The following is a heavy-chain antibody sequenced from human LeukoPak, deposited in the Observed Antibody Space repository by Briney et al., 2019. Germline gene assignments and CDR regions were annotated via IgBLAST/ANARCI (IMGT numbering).Heavy chain of an antibody. V-gene: IGHV3-9*01. CDR3: ARGGSSGWPNWFDP. CDR2: ISWNSGSI. D-gene: IGHD6-19*01. J-gene: IGHJ5*02. Sequence: GGSLRLSCAASGFTFDDYAMHWVRQAPGKGLEWVSGISWNSGSIGYADSVKGRFTISRDNAKNSLYLQMNSLRAEDTAVYYCARGGSSGWPNWFDPWGQGTLVTVSS. CDR1: GFTFDDYA.